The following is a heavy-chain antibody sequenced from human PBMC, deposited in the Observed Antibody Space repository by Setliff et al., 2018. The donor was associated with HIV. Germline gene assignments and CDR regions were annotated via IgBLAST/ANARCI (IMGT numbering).Heavy chain of an antibody. D-gene: IGHD3-22*01. CDR1: GGSISSYY. Sequence: ASETLSLTCTVSGGSISSYYWSWIRQPPGKGLEWIGYIYTSGSTNYNPSLKSRVTISVETSKKQFSLKLSSVTAADTAVYYCARGVNTGGPGTMVTVSS. V-gene: IGHV4-4*08. J-gene: IGHJ3*01. CDR3: ARGVNT. CDR2: IYTSGST.